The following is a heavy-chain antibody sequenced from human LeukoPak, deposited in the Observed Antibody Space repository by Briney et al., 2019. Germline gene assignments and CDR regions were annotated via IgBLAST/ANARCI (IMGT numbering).Heavy chain of an antibody. CDR1: GLTFSSYA. D-gene: IGHD3-3*01. Sequence: PGGSLRLSCAASGLTFSSYAMSWVRQAPGEGLEWVLAISVSGGSTYYADSVKGRFTISRDNSKNTLYLQMNSLRAEDTAVYCCANVESVQGDAFDIWGQGTMVTVSS. CDR2: ISVSGGST. CDR3: ANVESVQGDAFDI. J-gene: IGHJ3*02. V-gene: IGHV3-23*01.